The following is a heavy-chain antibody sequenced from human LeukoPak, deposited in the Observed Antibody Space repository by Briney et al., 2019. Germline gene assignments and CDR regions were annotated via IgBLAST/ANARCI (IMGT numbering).Heavy chain of an antibody. CDR3: AKLSYYDFWSGYYPLLSY. V-gene: IGHV3-23*01. CDR1: GFTFSSYA. Sequence: GGSLRLSCAASGFTFSSYAMSWVRQAPGKGLEWVSAISSSGGSTYYADSVKGRFTISRDNSKNTLYLQMNSLRAEDTAVYYCAKLSYYDFWSGYYPLLSYWGQGTLVTVSS. D-gene: IGHD3-3*01. J-gene: IGHJ4*02. CDR2: ISSSGGST.